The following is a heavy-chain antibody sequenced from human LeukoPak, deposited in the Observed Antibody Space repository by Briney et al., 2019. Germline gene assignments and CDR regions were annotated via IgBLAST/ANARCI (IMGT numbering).Heavy chain of an antibody. V-gene: IGHV4-39*01. J-gene: IGHJ4*02. CDR2: IYYSGST. CDR1: GGSISSSSYY. Sequence: SETLSLTCTVSGGSISSSSYYWGWLRQPPGKGLEWIGSIYYSGSTYYNPSLKSRVTISVDTSKNQFSLKLSSVTAADTAVYYCASLLTTGYSSGWFDYWGQGTLVTVSS. CDR3: ASLLTTGYSSGWFDY. D-gene: IGHD6-19*01.